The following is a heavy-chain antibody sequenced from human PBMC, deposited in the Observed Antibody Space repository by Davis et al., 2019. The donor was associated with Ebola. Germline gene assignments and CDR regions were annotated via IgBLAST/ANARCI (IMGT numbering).Heavy chain of an antibody. V-gene: IGHV3-21*01. J-gene: IGHJ3*02. Sequence: PGGSLRLSCAASGFTFSRYSMNWVRQAPGKGLEWVSSISSTTTYIYYADSVKGRFTISRDNAKNSLYLQMNSLRAEDTAVYYCARGGVEMATISFAFDIWGQGTMVTVSS. CDR3: ARGGVEMATISFAFDI. CDR1: GFTFSRYS. D-gene: IGHD5-24*01. CDR2: ISSTTTYI.